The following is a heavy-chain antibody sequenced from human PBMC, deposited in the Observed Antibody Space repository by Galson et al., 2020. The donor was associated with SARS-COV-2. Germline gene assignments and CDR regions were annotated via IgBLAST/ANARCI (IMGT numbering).Heavy chain of an antibody. CDR3: ATAVAVTSFGLGYYYYGMDV. Sequence: GESLKISCKVSGYTLTELSMHWVRQAPGKGLEWMGGFDPEDGETIYAQKFQGRVTMTEDTSTDTAYMELSSLRSEDTAVYYCATAVAVTSFGLGYYYYGMDVWGQGTTVTVSS. V-gene: IGHV1-24*01. J-gene: IGHJ6*02. CDR2: FDPEDGET. D-gene: IGHD4-17*01. CDR1: GYTLTELS.